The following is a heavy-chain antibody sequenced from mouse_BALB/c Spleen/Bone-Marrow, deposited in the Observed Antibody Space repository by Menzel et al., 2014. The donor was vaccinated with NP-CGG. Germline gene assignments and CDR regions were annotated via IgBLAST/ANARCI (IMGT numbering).Heavy chain of an antibody. J-gene: IGHJ2*01. CDR1: GFNIKDTY. CDR3: AYGSGYDYFDY. CDR2: IDPANGNT. D-gene: IGHD1-1*01. V-gene: IGHV14-3*02. Sequence: LVESGAELVKPGASVKLSCTASGFNIKDTYMHWVKQRPEQGLEWIGRIDPANGNTKYDPKFQGKATITADTSSNTAYLQLSSLTSEDTAVYYCAYGSGYDYFDYWGQGTTLTVSS.